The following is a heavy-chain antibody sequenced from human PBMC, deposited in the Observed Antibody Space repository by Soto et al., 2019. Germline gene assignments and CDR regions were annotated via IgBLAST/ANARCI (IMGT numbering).Heavy chain of an antibody. CDR1: GGSFSGYY. CDR3: ARSYCTIGVCYPTRSGYYYMDV. V-gene: IGHV4-34*01. Sequence: NPSETLSLTCAVYGGSFSGYYWSWIRQPPGKGLEWIGEINHSGSTNYNPSLKSRVTISVDTSKNQFSLKLSSVTAADTAVYYCARSYCTIGVCYPTRSGYYYMDVWGKGTTVTVSS. J-gene: IGHJ6*03. D-gene: IGHD2-8*01. CDR2: INHSGST.